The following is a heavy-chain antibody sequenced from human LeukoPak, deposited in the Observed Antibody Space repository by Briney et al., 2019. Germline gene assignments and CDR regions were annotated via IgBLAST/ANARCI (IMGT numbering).Heavy chain of an antibody. D-gene: IGHD1-1*01. V-gene: IGHV3-23*01. J-gene: IGHJ4*02. CDR2: ISGSGGST. CDR1: GFTFSSYA. Sequence: GGSLRLYCAASGFTFSSYAMRWVRQAPGKGLEWVSAISGSGGSTYYADSVKGRFTISRDNSKNTLYLQMNSLRAEDTAVYYCAKDLNEGYLDYWGQGTLVTVSS. CDR3: AKDLNEGYLDY.